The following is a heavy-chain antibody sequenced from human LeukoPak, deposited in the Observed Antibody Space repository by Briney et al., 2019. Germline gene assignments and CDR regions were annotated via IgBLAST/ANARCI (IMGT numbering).Heavy chain of an antibody. J-gene: IGHJ6*04. V-gene: IGHV3-30*18. CDR2: ISYDGSNK. CDR1: GFTFSSYG. CDR3: AKDVYGSGSYPLSTYYYGMDV. D-gene: IGHD3-10*01. Sequence: GRSLRLSCAASGFTFSSYGMHWVRRAPGKGLEWVAVISYDGSNKYYADSVKGRFTISRDNSKNTLYLQMNSLRAEDTAVYYCAKDVYGSGSYPLSTYYYGMDVWGKGTTVTVSS.